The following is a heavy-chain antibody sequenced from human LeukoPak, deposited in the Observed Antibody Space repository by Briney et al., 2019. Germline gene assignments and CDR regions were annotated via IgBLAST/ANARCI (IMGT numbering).Heavy chain of an antibody. D-gene: IGHD1-26*01. CDR3: TRSTYSSTYYVVFDS. CDR1: GFTFGDHA. J-gene: IGHJ4*02. Sequence: GGSLRLSCTASGFTFGDHAMSWVRQAPGKGLEWITFIRSKAYGGTAEYAASVRGRFSISRDDSKSIAYLQMNSLKTEDTAMYYCTRSTYSSTYYVVFDSWGQGTLATVSS. CDR2: IRSKAYGGTA. V-gene: IGHV3-49*04.